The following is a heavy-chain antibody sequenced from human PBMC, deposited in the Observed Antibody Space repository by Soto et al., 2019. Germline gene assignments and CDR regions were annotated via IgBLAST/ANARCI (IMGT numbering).Heavy chain of an antibody. CDR1: GGTFSSYA. J-gene: IGHJ4*02. CDR3: ARDGDSSGWFHY. V-gene: IGHV1-69*13. Sequence: SVKVSCKASGGTFSSYAISWVRQAPGQGLEWMGGIIPIFGTANYAQKFQGRVTITADESTSTAYMELSSLRSEDTAVYYCARDGDSSGWFHYWGQGTLVTVSS. CDR2: IIPIFGTA. D-gene: IGHD6-19*01.